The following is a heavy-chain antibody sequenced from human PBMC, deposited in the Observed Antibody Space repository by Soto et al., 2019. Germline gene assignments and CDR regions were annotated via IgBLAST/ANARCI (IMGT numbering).Heavy chain of an antibody. CDR1: ELAFTDYS. J-gene: IGHJ4*02. D-gene: IGHD3-9*01. CDR2: ISHDGRNT. Sequence: LRLSCAVSELAFTDYSMHLVRQTAYNGLEWVAFISHDGRNTFYSDSVKGRFTISRDDSRNMLFLQMSGVTVEDTAIYYCAVDGVPTSSFRYYYFRFWGRGTLVTVSS. CDR3: AVDGVPTSSFRYYYFRF. V-gene: IGHV3-30*04.